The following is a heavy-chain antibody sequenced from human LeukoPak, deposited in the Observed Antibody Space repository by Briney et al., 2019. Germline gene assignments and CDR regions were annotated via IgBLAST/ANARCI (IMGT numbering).Heavy chain of an antibody. CDR1: EFSVGSNY. CDR2: IYSGGST. Sequence: GGSLRLSCAASEFSVGSNYMTWVRQAPGKGLEWVSLIYSGGSTYYADSVKGRFTISRDNSKNTLYLQMNSLRAEDTAIYYCARRAGEYSHPYDYWGQGTLVTVSS. CDR3: ARRAGEYSHPYDY. V-gene: IGHV3-66*04. J-gene: IGHJ4*02. D-gene: IGHD2-15*01.